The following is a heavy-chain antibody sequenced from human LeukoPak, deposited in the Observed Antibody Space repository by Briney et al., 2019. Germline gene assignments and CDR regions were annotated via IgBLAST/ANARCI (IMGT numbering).Heavy chain of an antibody. V-gene: IGHV1-24*01. CDR1: GSPLGELS. D-gene: IGHD2-15*01. Sequence: ASVKVSCKVSGSPLGELSIHWVRQTPGKGLEWLGGLDPEDGEKIYEQRFQGRATMTEDTSTGTAYMELSSLRSEDTAVYYCAIDLIGAATLVGDHWGQGTLVTVSS. CDR3: AIDLIGAATLVGDH. J-gene: IGHJ4*02. CDR2: LDPEDGEK.